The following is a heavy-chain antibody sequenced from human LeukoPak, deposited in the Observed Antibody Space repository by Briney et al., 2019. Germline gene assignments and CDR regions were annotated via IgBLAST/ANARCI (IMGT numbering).Heavy chain of an antibody. CDR1: GFTFSSYS. CDR2: ISSSSSYI. J-gene: IGHJ6*03. Sequence: GGSLRLSCAASGFTFSSYSMNWVRQAPGKGLEWVSSISSSSSYIYYADSVKGRFTISRDNAKNSLYLQMNSLRAEDTAVYYCAREGGSTSHRHYYYMDVWGKGTTVTVSS. CDR3: AREGGSTSHRHYYYMDV. V-gene: IGHV3-21*01. D-gene: IGHD2-2*01.